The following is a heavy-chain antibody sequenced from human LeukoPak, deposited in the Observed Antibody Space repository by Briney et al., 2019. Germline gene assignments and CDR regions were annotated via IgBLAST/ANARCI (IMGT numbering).Heavy chain of an antibody. J-gene: IGHJ3*01. D-gene: IGHD6-13*01. V-gene: IGHV4-61*02. Sequence: SQTLSLTCTVSGGSISSGSYYWSWIRQPAGKGLEWIGRIYTSGSTNYSPSLKSRVTISVDTSKNQFSLKLRSVTAADTAVYYCARISSSNWYNERGAFDVWGQGTMVTVSS. CDR1: GGSISSGSYY. CDR3: ARISSSNWYNERGAFDV. CDR2: IYTSGST.